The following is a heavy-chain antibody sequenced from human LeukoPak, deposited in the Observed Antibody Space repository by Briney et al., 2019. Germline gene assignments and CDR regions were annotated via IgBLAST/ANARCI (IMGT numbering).Heavy chain of an antibody. V-gene: IGHV3-7*01. J-gene: IGHJ6*04. D-gene: IGHD3-10*02. CDR1: GFTFSTYW. CDR2: IKQDGGEK. Sequence: GGSLRLSCAASGFTFSTYWMSWVRQAPGKGLEWVANIKQDGGEKYYVDSVKGRLTISRDNAKNSLYLQMNSLRAEDTAVYYCAELGITMIGGVWGKGTTVTISS. CDR3: AELGITMIGGV.